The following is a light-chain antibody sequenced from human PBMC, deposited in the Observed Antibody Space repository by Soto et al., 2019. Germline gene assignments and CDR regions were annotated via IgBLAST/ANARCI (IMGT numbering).Light chain of an antibody. Sequence: EIVMTQSPATLSVSPGERVTLSCRASQSVSSSLAWYQQKPGQAPRLLIYGASTRATGVPARFSGSGSGTDFTLTISSLEPEDFAVYYCQQRSNWPPITFGQGTRLEIK. CDR3: QQRSNWPPIT. J-gene: IGKJ5*01. CDR2: GAS. CDR1: QSVSSS. V-gene: IGKV3-15*01.